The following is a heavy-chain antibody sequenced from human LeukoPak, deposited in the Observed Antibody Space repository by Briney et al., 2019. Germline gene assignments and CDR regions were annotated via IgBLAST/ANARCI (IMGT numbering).Heavy chain of an antibody. J-gene: IGHJ3*02. Sequence: GESLQISCKGSGYSFSTYRISWVRQMPGKGLEWMGKIDPSDLYTDYSPSFQGHVTISADTSINTAFLEWSSLKTSDTAIYYCASSIAAAGIGQNTFDIRGQGTVVAVSS. CDR3: ASSIAAAGIGQNTFDI. CDR2: IDPSDLYT. D-gene: IGHD6-13*01. CDR1: GYSFSTYR. V-gene: IGHV5-10-1*01.